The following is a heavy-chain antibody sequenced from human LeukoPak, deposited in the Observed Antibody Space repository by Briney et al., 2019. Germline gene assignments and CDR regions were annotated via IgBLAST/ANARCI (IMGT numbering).Heavy chain of an antibody. J-gene: IGHJ6*03. V-gene: IGHV4-4*07. CDR1: GGSISSYY. CDR3: ARDTVAALYYYYYMDV. Sequence: PSETLSLTCTVSGGSISSYYWSWIRQPAGKGLEWIGRIYTSGSTNYNPSLKSRVTMSVDTSKNQFSLKLSSVTAADTAVYYCARDTVAALYYYYYMDVWGKGTTVTVSS. CDR2: IYTSGST. D-gene: IGHD6-19*01.